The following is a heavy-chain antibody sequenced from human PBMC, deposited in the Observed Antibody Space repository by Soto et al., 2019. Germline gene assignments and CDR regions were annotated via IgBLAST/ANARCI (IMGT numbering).Heavy chain of an antibody. Sequence: GGSLRLSCAASGFTFSDHYMDWVRQAPGKGLEWVGRTRNKANSYTTEYAASVKGRFTISRDDSKNSLYLQMNSLKTEDTAVYYCARAGVYYYDSSGYYGYYYYYGMDVWGQGTTVTVSS. V-gene: IGHV3-72*01. D-gene: IGHD3-22*01. J-gene: IGHJ6*02. CDR2: TRNKANSYTT. CDR3: ARAGVYYYDSSGYYGYYYYYGMDV. CDR1: GFTFSDHY.